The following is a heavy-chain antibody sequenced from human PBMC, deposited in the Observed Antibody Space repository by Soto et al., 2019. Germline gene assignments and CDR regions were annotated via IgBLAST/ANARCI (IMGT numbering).Heavy chain of an antibody. CDR2: IYSSGNP. CDR3: ARGRLTIQQGFDT. Sequence: QVQPQESGPGLVKPSQTLSLTCTVSNDSITSGRYYWSWIRQVPGKGLEWIGYIYSSGNPYYNPSLKGRISISLDASNNQFALTVTSVNVADSAIYFCARGRLTIQQGFDTWGQGTRVTVSS. J-gene: IGHJ3*02. V-gene: IGHV4-31*03. CDR1: NDSITSGRYY. D-gene: IGHD1-1*01.